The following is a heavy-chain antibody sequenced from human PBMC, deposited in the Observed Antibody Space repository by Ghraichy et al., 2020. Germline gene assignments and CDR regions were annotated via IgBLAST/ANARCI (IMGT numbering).Heavy chain of an antibody. CDR3: MGDSGWTGAEYFQH. CDR1: GFTFSSYA. J-gene: IGHJ1*01. V-gene: IGHV3-64D*06. CDR2: VTRNGIVT. D-gene: IGHD6-19*01. Sequence: GGSLRLSCSASGFTFSSYALHWVRQAPGKGLEYVSAVTRNGIVTYYADSVKGRFTISKDNSKNTMYLEMSSLRPGDTAMYYCMGDSGWTGAEYFQHWGQGTLVTVSS.